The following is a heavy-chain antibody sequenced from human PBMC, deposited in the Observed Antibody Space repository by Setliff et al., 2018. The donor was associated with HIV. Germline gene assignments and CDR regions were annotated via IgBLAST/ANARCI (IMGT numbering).Heavy chain of an antibody. Sequence: SVKVSCKASGGTFSSYAISWVRQAPGQGLEWMGGIIPILGIANYAQKFQGRVTITAVESTSTDYMELSSRRSEETAVYYCARDYAPTFYYYDSSGTFDYWGKGTLVTVSS. CDR1: GGTFSSYA. D-gene: IGHD3-22*01. CDR3: ARDYAPTFYYYDSSGTFDY. CDR2: IIPILGIA. J-gene: IGHJ4*02. V-gene: IGHV1-69*10.